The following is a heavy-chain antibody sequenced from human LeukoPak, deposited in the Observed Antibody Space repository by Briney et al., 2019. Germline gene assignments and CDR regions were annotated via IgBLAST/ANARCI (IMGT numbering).Heavy chain of an antibody. CDR3: ARRTSNPVGAIDY. V-gene: IGHV4-39*01. CDR1: GGSISISNYY. J-gene: IGHJ4*02. Sequence: SETLSPTCTVPGGSISISNYYWGWIRQPPGRGLEWIGSISYSGTYYNPSLKSRLTISVDTSKNHFSLNLRSVTAADTAVYYCARRTSNPVGAIDYWGQGTLVTVSS. D-gene: IGHD1-26*01. CDR2: ISYSGT.